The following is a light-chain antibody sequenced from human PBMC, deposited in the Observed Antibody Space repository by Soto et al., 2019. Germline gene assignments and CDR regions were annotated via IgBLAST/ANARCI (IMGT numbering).Light chain of an antibody. CDR3: QQYYSYPRT. CDR1: QSVSSSY. V-gene: IGKV1-8*01. Sequence: TQSPGTLSLSPGERATLSCRASQSVSSSYLAWYQQKPGKAPKLLIYAASTLQSGVPSRFSGSGSGTDFTLTISCLQSEDFATYYCQQYYSYPRTFGQGTRLEIK. CDR2: AAS. J-gene: IGKJ5*01.